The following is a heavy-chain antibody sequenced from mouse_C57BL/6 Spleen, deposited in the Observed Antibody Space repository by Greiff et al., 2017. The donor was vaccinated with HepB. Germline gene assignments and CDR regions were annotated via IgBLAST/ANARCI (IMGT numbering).Heavy chain of an antibody. CDR3: ARKGYDSYYGFAY. J-gene: IGHJ3*01. D-gene: IGHD2-3*01. CDR2: LWSGGST. Sequence: VQLQESGPGLVQPSQCLSITCTVSGFSLPSYGVHWVRPSPGKGLEWLGVLWSGGSTDYNAAFISRLTISKDNSKSQVFFKMNSLQADDTAIYYYARKGYDSYYGFAYWGQGTLVTVSA. CDR1: GFSLPSYG. V-gene: IGHV2-2*01.